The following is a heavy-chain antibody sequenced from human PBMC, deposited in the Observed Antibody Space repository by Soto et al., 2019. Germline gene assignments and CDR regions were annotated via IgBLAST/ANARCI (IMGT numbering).Heavy chain of an antibody. J-gene: IGHJ4*02. CDR3: AKAVTPINFFGY. V-gene: IGHV3-23*01. CDR1: GFTFSSSA. Sequence: EVQLLESGGGLVQPGGSLRLSCAASGFTFSSSAMTWVRQAPGKGLEWVSAIRNSGGSTYYADSVKGRFTISRDNSKNTVYLQMNSLRAEDTAVYYCAKAVTPINFFGYWGQGTLVTVSS. CDR2: IRNSGGST. D-gene: IGHD3-16*02.